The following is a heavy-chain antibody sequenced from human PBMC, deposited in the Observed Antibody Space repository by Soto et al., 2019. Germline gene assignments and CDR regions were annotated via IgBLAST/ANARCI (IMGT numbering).Heavy chain of an antibody. J-gene: IGHJ5*02. Sequence: EVQLVESGGGLVQPGGSLRLSCAATGFSCSNYNMNWVRQAPGKGLEWVSYISSISSTKYYADSVKGRFTISRDNAKNSLYLQMNSLRAEDTAVYYCAREAVAGTLNWFDPWGQGTLVTVSS. CDR1: GFSCSNYN. CDR2: ISSISSTK. CDR3: AREAVAGTLNWFDP. V-gene: IGHV3-48*01. D-gene: IGHD6-19*01.